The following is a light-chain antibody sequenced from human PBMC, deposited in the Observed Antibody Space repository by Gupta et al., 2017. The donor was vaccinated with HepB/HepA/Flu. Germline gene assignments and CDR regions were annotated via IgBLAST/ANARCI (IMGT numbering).Light chain of an antibody. CDR3: QQYNNWPPFT. J-gene: IGKJ3*01. V-gene: IGKV3-15*01. CDR1: QSISSN. Sequence: EIIMTQSPSTLSVSPGERVTLSCRASQSISSNLAWYQQKPGQAPRLLIYGASTRDTGIPARFSGSGYGKDFSLTTSSRQSEDFAHYYCQQYNNWPPFTFGPGTKVDFK. CDR2: GAS.